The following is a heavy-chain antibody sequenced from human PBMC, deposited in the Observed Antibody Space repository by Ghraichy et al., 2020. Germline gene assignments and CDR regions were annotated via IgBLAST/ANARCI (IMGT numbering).Heavy chain of an antibody. V-gene: IGHV3-7*01. J-gene: IGHJ6*02. Sequence: GGSLRLSCAASGFTFSSYWMTWVRQAPGKGLECVANIKQDGSEKYYVDSVKGRFTISRDNAKNSLYLQMNSLRAEDTAVYYCARVGPTFLRILELWGLDVWGQGTTVTVSS. CDR3: ARVGPTFLRILELWGLDV. CDR1: GFTFSSYW. D-gene: IGHD3-3*01. CDR2: IKQDGSEK.